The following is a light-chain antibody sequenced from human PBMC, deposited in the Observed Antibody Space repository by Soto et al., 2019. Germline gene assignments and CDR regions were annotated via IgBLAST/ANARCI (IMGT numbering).Light chain of an antibody. V-gene: IGLV1-40*01. Sequence: QSVLTQPPSVSGSPGQWITISCTGSSCDVGAVYGVHWYQQHPGTAPKVLIYGISNRPSGVPDRFSGSKSGNSASLAITGLQAEDEADYYCQSHDSSLSSLVFGGGTKVTVL. J-gene: IGLJ2*01. CDR1: SCDVGAVYG. CDR3: QSHDSSLSSLV. CDR2: GIS.